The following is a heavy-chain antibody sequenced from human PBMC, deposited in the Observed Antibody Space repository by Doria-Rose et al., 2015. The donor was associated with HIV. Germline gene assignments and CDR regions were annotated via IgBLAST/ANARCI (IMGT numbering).Heavy chain of an antibody. J-gene: IGHJ4*02. D-gene: IGHD6-13*01. CDR1: GYTFSAYA. V-gene: IGHV1-3*01. CDR2: LNVGNGDT. CDR3: ARIHSLSSSSLGH. Sequence: QVQLVESGAKVKKPGASVTVSCKTSGYTFSAYAIHWVRQAPGKRLEWMGWLNVGNGDTRYSRKFQDRVIITSDTSANTGYMALSSLRSEDTAVYYCARIHSLSSSSLGHWGQGTLVTVSS.